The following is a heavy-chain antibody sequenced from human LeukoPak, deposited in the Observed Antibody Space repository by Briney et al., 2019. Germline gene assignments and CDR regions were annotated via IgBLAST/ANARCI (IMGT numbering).Heavy chain of an antibody. J-gene: IGHJ4*02. Sequence: ASVKVSCKASGYTFTSNYIHWVRQAPGQGLEWMGMIYPRDGSTSYAQKFQGRDTATRDTSTSTVHMELSGLRSEDTAVYYCARDQEGFDYWGQGTLVTVSS. V-gene: IGHV1-46*01. CDR2: IYPRDGST. CDR3: ARDQEGFDY. CDR1: GYTFTSNY.